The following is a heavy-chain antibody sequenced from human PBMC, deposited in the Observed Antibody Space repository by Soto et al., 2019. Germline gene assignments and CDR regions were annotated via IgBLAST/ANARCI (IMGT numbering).Heavy chain of an antibody. CDR1: GGNFRGYG. CDR3: ARRGSSSFNWFDP. D-gene: IGHD6-6*01. Sequence: SETQSLTSAVYGGNFRGYGWSWIRQPPGKGLEWIGEINHSGSTNYNPSLKSRVTISVDTSKNQFSLKLSSVTAADTAVYYCARRGSSSFNWFDPWGQGTLVTVSS. V-gene: IGHV4-34*01. J-gene: IGHJ5*02. CDR2: INHSGST.